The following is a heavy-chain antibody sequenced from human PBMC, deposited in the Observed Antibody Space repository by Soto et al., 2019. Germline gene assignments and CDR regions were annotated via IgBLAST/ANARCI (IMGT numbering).Heavy chain of an antibody. CDR1: GFTFSSYA. D-gene: IGHD3-10*01. J-gene: IGHJ6*02. CDR3: AKAGAGAAGGSYYRYGLDV. CDR2: ISAGGDST. V-gene: IGHV3-23*01. Sequence: EVQLLESGGGLVQPGGSLRLSCAASGFTFSSYAMNWVRQAPGKGLEWVSGISAGGDSTYYADSVKGRFTFSRDNSKNTLYLQMNSLRAEDTAVYYCAKAGAGAAGGSYYRYGLDVWGQGTTVTVSS.